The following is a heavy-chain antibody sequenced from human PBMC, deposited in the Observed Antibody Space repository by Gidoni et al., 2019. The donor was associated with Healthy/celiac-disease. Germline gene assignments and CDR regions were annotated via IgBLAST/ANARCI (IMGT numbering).Heavy chain of an antibody. CDR1: GGSFSGYY. J-gene: IGHJ6*02. Sequence: QVQLQQWGAGLLKPSETLSLTCAVYGGSFSGYYWSWIRQPPGKGLEWIGEINHSGSTNYNPSLKSRVTISVDTSKNQFSLKLSSVTAADTAVYYCARVGPLYNWNDKYYGMDVWGQGTTVTVSS. D-gene: IGHD1-1*01. V-gene: IGHV4-34*01. CDR2: INHSGST. CDR3: ARVGPLYNWNDKYYGMDV.